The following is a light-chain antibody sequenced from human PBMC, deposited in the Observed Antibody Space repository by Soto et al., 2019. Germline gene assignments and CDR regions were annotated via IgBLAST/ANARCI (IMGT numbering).Light chain of an antibody. CDR3: QQYNNWPRT. CDR1: QSVSSN. V-gene: IGKV3-15*01. Sequence: EIVMTQSPATLSVSPGERATLSCRASQSVSSNLAWYQQKPGQAPRLLIYGASTRATGIPARFSGSGSGTGFTLTISSLQSEDFEVYYCQQYNNWPRTFGQGTKVDIK. CDR2: GAS. J-gene: IGKJ1*01.